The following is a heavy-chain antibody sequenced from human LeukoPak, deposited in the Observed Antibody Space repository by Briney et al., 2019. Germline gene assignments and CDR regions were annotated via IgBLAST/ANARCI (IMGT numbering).Heavy chain of an antibody. D-gene: IGHD4-17*01. V-gene: IGHV1-69*13. CDR2: IIPIFGTA. Sequence: SVKVSCKASGGTFSSYAISWVRQAPGQGLEWMGGIIPIFGTANYAQKFQGRVTITADESTSTAYMELSSLRSEDTAVYYCASTVTNYWYFDLWGRGTLVTVSS. CDR3: ASTVTNYWYFDL. CDR1: GGTFSSYA. J-gene: IGHJ2*01.